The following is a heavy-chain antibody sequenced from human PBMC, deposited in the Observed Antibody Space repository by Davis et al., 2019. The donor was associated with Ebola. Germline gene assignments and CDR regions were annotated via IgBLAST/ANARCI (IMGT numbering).Heavy chain of an antibody. CDR2: IIPIFGTA. CDR3: ARGAAAEGKNWFDP. J-gene: IGHJ5*02. V-gene: IGHV1-69*06. D-gene: IGHD6-13*01. CDR1: GGTFSSYA. Sequence: SVKVSCKASGGTFSSYAISWVRQAPGQGLEWMGGIIPIFGTANYAQKFQGRVTITADKSTSTAYMELSSLRSEDTAVYYCARGAAAEGKNWFDPWGQGTLVTVSS.